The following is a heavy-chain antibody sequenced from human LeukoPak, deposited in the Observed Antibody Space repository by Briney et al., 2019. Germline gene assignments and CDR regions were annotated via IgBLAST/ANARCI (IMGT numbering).Heavy chain of an antibody. J-gene: IGHJ4*02. CDR1: GGSSSGYY. D-gene: IGHD2-21*02. CDR3: AREAYCGGDCYSGFDY. CDR2: INHSGST. V-gene: IGHV4-34*01. Sequence: SETLSLTCAVYGGSSSGYYWSWIRQPPGKGLEWIGEINHSGSTNYNPSLKSRVTISIDTSKNQFSLKLSSVTAADTAVYYCAREAYCGGDCYSGFDYWGQGTLVTVSS.